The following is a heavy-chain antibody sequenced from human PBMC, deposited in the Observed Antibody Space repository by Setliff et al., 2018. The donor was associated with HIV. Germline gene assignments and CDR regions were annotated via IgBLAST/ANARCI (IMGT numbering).Heavy chain of an antibody. Sequence: SETLSLTCDVSGFSISSRYYWGWIRQSPGKGLEWIGYIYYSGRTNYNPSLKGRVTMSVDTSKNQFSLNLSSVTAADTAVYYCARDRMPMASWVPDKWGQGTLVTVSS. D-gene: IGHD2-2*01. CDR3: ARDRMPMASWVPDK. V-gene: IGHV4-61*05. CDR2: IYYSGRT. CDR1: GFSISSRYY. J-gene: IGHJ4*02.